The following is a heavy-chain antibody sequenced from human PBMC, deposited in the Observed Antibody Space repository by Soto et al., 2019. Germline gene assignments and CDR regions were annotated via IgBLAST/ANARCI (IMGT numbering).Heavy chain of an antibody. V-gene: IGHV1-3*01. D-gene: IGHD3-16*01. CDR2: INAGNGNT. CDR3: AREQSGEIMTMTDAFDI. J-gene: IGHJ3*02. Sequence: QVQLVQSGAEVQKPGASVKVSCKASGYTFTSYAIHWVRQAPGPRLEWMGWINAGNGNTQYSQKFQGRVTITRDTSASIAYMEVSSLRSEDTALHYCAREQSGEIMTMTDAFDIWGQGTMVTVSS. CDR1: GYTFTSYA.